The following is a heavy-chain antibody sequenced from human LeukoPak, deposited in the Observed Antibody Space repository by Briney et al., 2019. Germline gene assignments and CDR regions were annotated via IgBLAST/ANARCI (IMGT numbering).Heavy chain of an antibody. V-gene: IGHV4-39*01. CDR3: ARQDAGTAGEYYYMDV. CDR2: IYYSGST. Sequence: SETLSLTCTVSGGSISSSSYYWGWIRQPPGKGPEWIGSIYYSGSTYYNPSLKSRVTISVDTSKNQFSLKLSSVTAADTAVYYCARQDAGTAGEYYYMDVWGKGTTVTVSS. CDR1: GGSISSSSYY. J-gene: IGHJ6*03. D-gene: IGHD6-13*01.